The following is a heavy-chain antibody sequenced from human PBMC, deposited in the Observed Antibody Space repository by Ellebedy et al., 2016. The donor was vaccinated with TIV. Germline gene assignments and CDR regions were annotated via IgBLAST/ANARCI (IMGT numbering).Heavy chain of an antibody. Sequence: MPSETLSLTCTVSGGSISSSSYYWSWIRQPPGKGLEWIGYIYYSGSTNYNPSLKSRVTISVDTSKNQFSLKLSSVTAADTAVYYCASLGGDGYNYSVDYWGQGILVTVSS. V-gene: IGHV4-61*05. J-gene: IGHJ4*02. CDR1: GGSISSSSYY. CDR2: IYYSGST. D-gene: IGHD5-24*01. CDR3: ASLGGDGYNYSVDY.